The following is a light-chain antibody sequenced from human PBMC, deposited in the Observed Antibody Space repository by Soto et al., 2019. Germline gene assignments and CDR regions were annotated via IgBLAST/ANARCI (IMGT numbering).Light chain of an antibody. J-gene: IGLJ1*01. CDR2: DVS. CDR1: SSDVGGYSY. V-gene: IGLV2-14*03. CDR3: SSYTTSSTYV. Sequence: QSALTQPVSVSGSPGQSITISCTGTSSDVGGYSYISWYQHNPGRAPKLMIYDVSNRPSGVSDRFSGSKSGNTASLTISRLQAEDEADYYCSSYTTSSTYVFGSGTKLTVL.